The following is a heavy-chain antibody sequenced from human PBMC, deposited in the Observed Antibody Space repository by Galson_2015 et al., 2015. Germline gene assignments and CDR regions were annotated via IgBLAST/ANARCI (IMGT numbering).Heavy chain of an antibody. Sequence: SVKVSCKASGYTFTSYGISWVRQAPGQGLEWMGWISAYNGNTNYAQKLQGRVTMTTDTSTSTAYMELRSLRSDDTAVYYCARDGRSSSSWYHYYYGMDVWGQGTTVTVSS. V-gene: IGHV1-18*01. CDR3: ARDGRSSSSWYHYYYGMDV. CDR2: ISAYNGNT. J-gene: IGHJ6*02. D-gene: IGHD6-13*01. CDR1: GYTFTSYG.